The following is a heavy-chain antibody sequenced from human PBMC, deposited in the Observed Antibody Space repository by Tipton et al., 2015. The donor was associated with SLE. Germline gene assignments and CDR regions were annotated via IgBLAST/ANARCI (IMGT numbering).Heavy chain of an antibody. CDR1: GFTFSSYW. CDR2: ITGSGGST. V-gene: IGHV3-23*01. Sequence: GSLRLSCAASGFTFSSYWMSWVRQAPGKGLEWVSAITGSGGSTYYADSVRGRFTISRDNSKNTLYLQMNSLRAEDTAVYYCAKAPGPEDYYGMDVWGQGTTVTVPS. D-gene: IGHD3-10*01. J-gene: IGHJ6*02. CDR3: AKAPGPEDYYGMDV.